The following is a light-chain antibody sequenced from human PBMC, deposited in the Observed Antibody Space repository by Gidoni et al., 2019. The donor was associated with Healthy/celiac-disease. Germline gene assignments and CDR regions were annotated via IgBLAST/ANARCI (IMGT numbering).Light chain of an antibody. CDR2: GAS. J-gene: IGKJ3*01. Sequence: IQLTQSPSSLSASIGDRVTTTCRASQSTSSHLSWYQHKPGKAPRLLIYGASTLQSGVPSRFSGRASGTDFTLTNSRLQPEDFATYFCQLTYDFGPGTKVEVK. CDR3: QLTYD. CDR1: QSTSSH. V-gene: IGKV1-39*01.